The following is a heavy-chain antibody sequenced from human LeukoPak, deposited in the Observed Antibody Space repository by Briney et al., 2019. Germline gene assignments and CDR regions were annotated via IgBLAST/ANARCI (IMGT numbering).Heavy chain of an antibody. J-gene: IGHJ3*02. CDR3: ARIKRIKHGIATRNAFDI. D-gene: IGHD5-18*01. V-gene: IGHV4-34*01. CDR1: VGSFTGYS. Sequence: SETLSLTCAVSVGSFTGYSWSWIRHPPGKRLEWIGEINHSGSTTYNPPLKSRVTISLDTPPKQFSLNLRSVSAAHTALYFFARIKRIKHGIATRNAFDIWGQGTMVTVSS. CDR2: INHSGST.